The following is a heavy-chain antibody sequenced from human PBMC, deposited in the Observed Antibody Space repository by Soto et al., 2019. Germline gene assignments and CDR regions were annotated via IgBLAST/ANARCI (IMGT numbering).Heavy chain of an antibody. CDR2: IYWDDDK. J-gene: IGHJ4*02. CDR1: GFSLSTSGVG. Sequence: QITLKESGPPLVKPTQTLTLTCTFSGFSLSTSGVGVGWIRQPPGKALEWLALIYWDDDKRYSPSLKSRLTITHDTSKNQVVLTMTNMDPVDTATYYCAHRGYSYGPFDYWGQGTLVTVSS. CDR3: AHRGYSYGPFDY. V-gene: IGHV2-5*02. D-gene: IGHD5-18*01.